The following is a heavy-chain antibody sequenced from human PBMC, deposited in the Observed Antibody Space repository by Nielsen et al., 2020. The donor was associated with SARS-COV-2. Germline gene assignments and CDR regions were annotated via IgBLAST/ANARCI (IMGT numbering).Heavy chain of an antibody. CDR3: ARDGHYYGSGSYYSETYFDY. CDR2: ISGSGGRT. Sequence: GGSLRLSCTASGFIFSSYAMSWVRQAPGKGLEWVSAISGSGGRTYYADSVKGRFTISRDNAKNSLYLQMNSLRAEDTAVYYCARDGHYYGSGSYYSETYFDYWGQGTLVTVSS. V-gene: IGHV3-23*01. J-gene: IGHJ4*02. CDR1: GFIFSSYA. D-gene: IGHD3-10*01.